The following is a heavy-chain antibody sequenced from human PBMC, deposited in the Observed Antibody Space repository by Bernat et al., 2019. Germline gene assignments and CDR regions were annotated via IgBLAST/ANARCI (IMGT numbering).Heavy chain of an antibody. J-gene: IGHJ4*02. CDR2: ISSSSSTI. Sequence: EVQLVESGGGLVQPGGSLKLPCAASEFTFSNYNLNWFGKAPGRGRNGFSSISSSSSTIYYTDSVKGRFTISRDNAKNSLYLQMNSLRAEDTAVYYCARGTTVVTPGDYWGQGTLVTVSS. V-gene: IGHV3-48*01. CDR3: ARGTTVVTPGDY. CDR1: EFTFSNYN. D-gene: IGHD4-23*01.